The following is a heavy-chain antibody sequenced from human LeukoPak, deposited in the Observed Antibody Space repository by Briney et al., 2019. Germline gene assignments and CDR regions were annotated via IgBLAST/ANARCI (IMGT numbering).Heavy chain of an antibody. Sequence: GGSLRLSCAASGFTFSNYAMSWVRQAPGRGLEWVLGISNSGGDTQYADSVKGRFTISRDNAKNSLYLQMNSLRAEDTAVYYCAELGITMIGGVWGKGTTVTISS. V-gene: IGHV3-23*01. CDR1: GFTFSNYA. D-gene: IGHD3-10*02. J-gene: IGHJ6*04. CDR3: AELGITMIGGV. CDR2: ISNSGGDT.